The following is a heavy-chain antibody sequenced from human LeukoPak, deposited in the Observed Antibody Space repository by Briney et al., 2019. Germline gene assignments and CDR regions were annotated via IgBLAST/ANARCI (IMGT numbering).Heavy chain of an antibody. CDR2: IYFTGNT. CDR3: ASEAHRGGGFDS. D-gene: IGHD3-16*01. J-gene: IGHJ4*02. Sequence: SGTLSLTCTVSGGSISSDTYFWGWICQPPGKGLEWIANIYFTGNTYYNPSLKSRATISVDTSKNQFSLTLSSVTAADTAVYYCASEAHRGGGFDSWGQGTQVTVSS. V-gene: IGHV4-39*01. CDR1: GGSISSDTYF.